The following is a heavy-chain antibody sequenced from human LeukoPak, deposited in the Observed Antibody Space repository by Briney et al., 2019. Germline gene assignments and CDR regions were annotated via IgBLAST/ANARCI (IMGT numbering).Heavy chain of an antibody. J-gene: IGHJ5*02. D-gene: IGHD6-13*01. V-gene: IGHV3-66*01. Sequence: QAGGSLRLSCAASGFTVSSNYMSWVRQAPGKGLEWVSVIYSGGSTYYADSVKGRFTISRDNSKNTLYLQMNSLRAEDTAVYYCARSPGIAAAGTWYDPWGQGTLVNVSS. CDR3: ARSPGIAAAGTWYDP. CDR2: IYSGGST. CDR1: GFTVSSNY.